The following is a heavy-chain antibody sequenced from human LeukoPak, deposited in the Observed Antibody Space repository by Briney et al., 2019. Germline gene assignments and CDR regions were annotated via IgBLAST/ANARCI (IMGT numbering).Heavy chain of an antibody. CDR1: GFTFSSYG. J-gene: IGHJ4*02. CDR2: IRYDGSNK. V-gene: IGHV3-30*02. Sequence: GGSLRLSCAASGFTFSSYGTHWVRQAPGKGLEWVAFIRYDGSNKYYADSVKGRFTISRDNSKNTLYLQMNSLRAEDTAVYYCAKIALWFGELSVDFDYWGQGTLVTVSS. D-gene: IGHD3-10*01. CDR3: AKIALWFGELSVDFDY.